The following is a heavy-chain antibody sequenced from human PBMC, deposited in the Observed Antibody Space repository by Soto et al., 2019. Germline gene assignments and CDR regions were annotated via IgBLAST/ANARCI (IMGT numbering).Heavy chain of an antibody. V-gene: IGHV4-34*01. Sequence: SETLSLTCAVYGGPFVGSYGSWIRQPPGKGLEWIGEINHSGSTNYNPSLKSRVTISVDTSKNQFSLKLSSVTAADTAVYYCARAMTHFDYWGQGTLVTSPQ. CDR3: ARAMTHFDY. CDR2: INHSGST. J-gene: IGHJ4*02. CDR1: GGPFVGSY.